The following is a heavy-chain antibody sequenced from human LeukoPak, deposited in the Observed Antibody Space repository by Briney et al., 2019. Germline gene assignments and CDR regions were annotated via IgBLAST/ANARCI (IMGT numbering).Heavy chain of an antibody. J-gene: IGHJ4*02. CDR1: GLGFAKYA. V-gene: IGHV3-23*01. D-gene: IGHD2-2*01. CDR3: ARDRGGIVVVPAATHFDY. Sequence: GGSLRLSCSVSGLGFAKYALTWVRQAPGMGLQSVSTISGSGGAIYYADSVKGRFTISRDNAKNSLYLQMNSLRAEDTAVYYCARDRGGIVVVPAATHFDYWGQGTLVTVSS. CDR2: ISGSGGAI.